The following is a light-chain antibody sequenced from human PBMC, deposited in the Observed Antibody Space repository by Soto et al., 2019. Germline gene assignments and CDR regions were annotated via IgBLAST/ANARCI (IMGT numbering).Light chain of an antibody. CDR1: QSVSTY. J-gene: IGKJ1*01. CDR3: QQRSNWPRTWT. V-gene: IGKV3-11*01. CDR2: DAS. Sequence: EIVLTQSPATLSLSPGERATLSCRASQSVSTYLAWYQQKPGQAPRRLIYDASKRATGIPVKFSGSGSGTDFNITITGLEPEDCGVYYCQQRSNWPRTWTFGQGTKVDI.